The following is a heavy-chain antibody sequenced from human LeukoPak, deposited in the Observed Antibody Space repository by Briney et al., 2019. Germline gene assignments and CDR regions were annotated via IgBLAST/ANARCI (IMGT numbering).Heavy chain of an antibody. Sequence: GGSLRHSCAASGFTFSSYSMNWVRQAPGKGLEWVSSISSSSSYIYYADSVKGRFTISRDNAKNSLYLQMNSLRAEDTAVYYCAREYSSSWYFDYWGQGTLVTVSS. CDR2: ISSSSSYI. D-gene: IGHD6-13*01. V-gene: IGHV3-21*01. CDR1: GFTFSSYS. CDR3: AREYSSSWYFDY. J-gene: IGHJ4*02.